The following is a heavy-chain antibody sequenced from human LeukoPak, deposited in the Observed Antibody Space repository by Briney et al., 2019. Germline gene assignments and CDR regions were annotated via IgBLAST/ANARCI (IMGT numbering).Heavy chain of an antibody. CDR2: ISYDGSNK. D-gene: IGHD3-10*01. Sequence: GGPLRLSCAASGFTFSSYALHWVRQAPGKGLEWVAVISYDGSNKYYADSVKGRFTISRDNSKNTLYLQMNSLRAEDTAVYYCVNGRFGEFREWGQGTLVTVSS. CDR3: VNGRFGEFRE. V-gene: IGHV3-30*04. CDR1: GFTFSSYA. J-gene: IGHJ4*02.